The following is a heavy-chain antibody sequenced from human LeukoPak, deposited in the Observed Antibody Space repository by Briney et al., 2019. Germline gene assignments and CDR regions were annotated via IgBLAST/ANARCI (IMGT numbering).Heavy chain of an antibody. CDR1: GGTFSSYA. J-gene: IGHJ4*02. CDR2: IIPIFGTA. Sequence: SVTVSCKASGGTFSSYAISWVRQAPGQGLEWMGGIIPIFGTANYAQKFQGRVTITADKSTSTAYMELSSLRSEDTAVYYCARDPTYYYGSGSYFTGDYWGQGTLVTVSS. V-gene: IGHV1-69*06. D-gene: IGHD3-10*01. CDR3: ARDPTYYYGSGSYFTGDY.